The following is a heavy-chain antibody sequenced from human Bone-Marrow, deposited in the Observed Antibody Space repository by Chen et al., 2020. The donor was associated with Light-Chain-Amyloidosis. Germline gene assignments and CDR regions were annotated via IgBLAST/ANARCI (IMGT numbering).Heavy chain of an antibody. Sequence: GLEWVAVISYDGNNKYYAESVKGRFIISRDNSKKTLYLEIDSLRADDTAVYYCVKTYNDFWSGTPNYYYYMDVWGKGTTVTVSS. J-gene: IGHJ6*03. CDR3: VKTYNDFWSGTPNYYYYMDV. D-gene: IGHD3-3*01. V-gene: IGHV3-30*18. CDR2: ISYDGNNK.